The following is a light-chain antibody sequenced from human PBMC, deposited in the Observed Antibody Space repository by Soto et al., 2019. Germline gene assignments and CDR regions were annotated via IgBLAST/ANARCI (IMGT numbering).Light chain of an antibody. V-gene: IGLV3-1*01. CDR3: QAWDSSTAGV. J-gene: IGLJ2*01. CDR1: KLGDKY. CDR2: QDS. Sequence: SYGLTQPPSVSVSPGQTASITCSGDKLGDKYACWYQQKPGQSPVLVIYQDSKRPSGIPERFSGSNSGNTATLTISGTQAMDEADYYCQAWDSSTAGVFGGGTKLTVL.